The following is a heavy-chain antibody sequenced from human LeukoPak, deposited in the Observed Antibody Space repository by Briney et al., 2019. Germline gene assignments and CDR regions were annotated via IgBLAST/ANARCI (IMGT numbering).Heavy chain of an antibody. V-gene: IGHV3-23*01. CDR3: AKDGAADSSSPAFDY. D-gene: IGHD6-6*01. CDR1: GFTFSSYA. Sequence: GGSLRLSCAASGFTFSSYAMSWVRQAPGKGLEWVSAISGSGGSTYYADSVEGRFTISRDNSKNTLYLQMNSLRAEDTAVYYCAKDGAADSSSPAFDYWGQGTLVTVSS. CDR2: ISGSGGST. J-gene: IGHJ4*02.